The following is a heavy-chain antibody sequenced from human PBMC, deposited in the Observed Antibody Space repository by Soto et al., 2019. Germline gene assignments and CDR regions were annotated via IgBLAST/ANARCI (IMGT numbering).Heavy chain of an antibody. D-gene: IGHD1-26*01. J-gene: IGHJ4*02. CDR1: GYTFTNYY. CDR3: ARVSGSYWPFDY. CDR2: INPGDGRT. V-gene: IGHV1-46*01. Sequence: ASVKVSCKASGYTFTNYYIHWVRQAPGQGPEWMGIINPGDGRTTYTQKFQGRVTMIRDTSTSTVYTELSSLRSEDTAVYYCARVSGSYWPFDYWGQGTLVTVSS.